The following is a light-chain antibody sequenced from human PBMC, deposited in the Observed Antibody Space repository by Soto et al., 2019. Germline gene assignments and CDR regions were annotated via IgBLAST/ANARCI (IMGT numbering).Light chain of an antibody. J-gene: IGKJ1*01. CDR2: AAS. Sequence: DIQMTQSPSSLSASVGDRVTITCRASQSISSYLNWYQQKPGKAPKLLIYAASSLQSGVPSRFSGSGSGTDFTLTISRLEPDDFAIYHCHQHGGSPETFGQGTKVDIK. V-gene: IGKV1-39*01. CDR3: HQHGGSPET. CDR1: QSISSY.